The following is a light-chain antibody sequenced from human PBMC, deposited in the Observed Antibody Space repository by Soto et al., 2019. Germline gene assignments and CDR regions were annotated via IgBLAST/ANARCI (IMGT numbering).Light chain of an antibody. CDR1: QSVSSL. J-gene: IGKJ4*01. CDR3: QQYGSSFT. Sequence: IVLTQSPATLSVSPGERATLSCRASQSVSSLLAWYQQKPRQAPRLLIYDTSTRATGIPARFSGSGSGTDFTLTISRLEPEDFAVYYCQQYGSSFTFGGGTKVDIK. CDR2: DTS. V-gene: IGKV3-15*01.